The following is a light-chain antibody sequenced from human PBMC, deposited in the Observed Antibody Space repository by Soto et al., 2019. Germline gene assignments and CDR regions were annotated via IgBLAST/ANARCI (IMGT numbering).Light chain of an antibody. CDR3: QHGYVAPYS. CDR1: QDISNY. V-gene: IGKV1-39*01. J-gene: IGKJ2*03. CDR2: SAS. Sequence: DIQMTQSPSSLSASVVDRFTITFQASQDISNYLNWYQQKPGEVPKLLIYSASTLHSGVPSRFTGSGSETDFTLTIRSLQPEDFATYYCQHGYVAPYSFGQGTKVDNK.